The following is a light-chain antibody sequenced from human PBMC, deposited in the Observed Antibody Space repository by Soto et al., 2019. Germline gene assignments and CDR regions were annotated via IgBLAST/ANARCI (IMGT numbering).Light chain of an antibody. Sequence: EIVMTQSPVTLSLSPWERATLSCRASQSVSSNLAWYQQKPGQAPRLLIYGASTRATGIPARFSGSGSGTEFTLTISSLQSEDIAVYYCQQYKNWPPKTFGQGTKVDIK. CDR3: QQYKNWPPKT. V-gene: IGKV3-15*01. CDR1: QSVSSN. J-gene: IGKJ1*01. CDR2: GAS.